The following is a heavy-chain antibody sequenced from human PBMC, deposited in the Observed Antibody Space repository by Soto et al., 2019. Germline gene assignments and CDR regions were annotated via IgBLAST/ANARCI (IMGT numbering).Heavy chain of an antibody. CDR1: GYTFTDHY. Sequence: VASVKVSCKASGYTFTDHYIHWLRQAPGQSLEWMGWINPYSGGTHFARKFQDRVTMARDTSVSTAYTELSSLKSDDTAVYYCARPKYGETYFDSWGQGTVVTVSS. V-gene: IGHV1-2*02. D-gene: IGHD2-21*01. CDR2: INPYSGGT. CDR3: ARPKYGETYFDS. J-gene: IGHJ4*02.